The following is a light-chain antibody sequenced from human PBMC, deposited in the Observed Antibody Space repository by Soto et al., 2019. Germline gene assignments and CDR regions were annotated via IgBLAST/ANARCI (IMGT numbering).Light chain of an antibody. CDR3: QQYGGSPGT. CDR1: QSVSSTY. V-gene: IGKV3-20*01. J-gene: IGKJ1*01. Sequence: EIVLTQSPGTLSLSPGERATLSCRASQSVSSTYLAWYQQKPGQAPRLLIYGASSRATGIPDRFSGSGSGTDFTLIISRLEPEDFAVYYCQQYGGSPGTFGQGTKVDIK. CDR2: GAS.